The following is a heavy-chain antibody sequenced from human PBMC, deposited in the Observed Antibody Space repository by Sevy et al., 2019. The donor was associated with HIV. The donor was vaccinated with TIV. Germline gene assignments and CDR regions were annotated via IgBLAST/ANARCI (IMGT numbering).Heavy chain of an antibody. D-gene: IGHD3-3*02. J-gene: IGHJ6*02. CDR3: ATARTERNWYGAAFYQYTAIDV. CDR2: FDPENGGT. Sequence: ASVKVSCQVSGDSLTELSMYWVRQSPGKGLEWMGGFDPENGGTIYAQIFQGRVTMTEDKSADTAYMELTSLKSEDSAVHFCATARTERNWYGAAFYQYTAIDVWGQGTTVTVSS. V-gene: IGHV1-24*01. CDR1: GDSLTELS.